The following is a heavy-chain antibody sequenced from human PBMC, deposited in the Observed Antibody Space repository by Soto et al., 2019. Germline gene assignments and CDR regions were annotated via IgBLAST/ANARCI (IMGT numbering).Heavy chain of an antibody. CDR1: GFTFSSYA. D-gene: IGHD3-3*01. J-gene: IGHJ4*02. CDR2: ISGSGGST. CDR3: AKDLRDFGVVTSPYDY. Sequence: GGSLRLSCAASGFTFSSYAMSWVRQAPGKGLEWVSAISGSGGSTYYADSVKGRFTISRDNSKNTLYLQMNSLRAEDTAVYYCAKDLRDFGVVTSPYDYWGQGTLVTVSS. V-gene: IGHV3-23*01.